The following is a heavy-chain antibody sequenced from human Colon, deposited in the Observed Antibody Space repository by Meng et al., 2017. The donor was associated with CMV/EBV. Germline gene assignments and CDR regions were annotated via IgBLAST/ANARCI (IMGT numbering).Heavy chain of an antibody. J-gene: IGHJ3*01. Sequence: GGSLRLSCAGSGFSFSSFAISWVRQAPGKGLEWVSLIRDTGARTYYADSVKGRFTISRDNSKNTLFLEMDSLRAEDTAVYYCAILAMAAAGNAFDVWGQGTMVTVSS. D-gene: IGHD5-24*01. V-gene: IGHV3-23*01. CDR1: GFSFSSFA. CDR2: IRDTGART. CDR3: AILAMAAAGNAFDV.